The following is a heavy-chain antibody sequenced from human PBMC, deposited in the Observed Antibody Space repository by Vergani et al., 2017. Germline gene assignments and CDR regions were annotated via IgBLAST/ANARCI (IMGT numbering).Heavy chain of an antibody. Sequence: EVQLVQSGAEVKKPGESLKISCKGSGYSFTSYWIGWVRQMPGKGLEWMGIIYPGDSDTRYSPSFQGQVTISADKSISTAYLQWSSLKASDTAMYYCARHPPSGSYYDYYYDGMDVWGQGTTVTVSS. J-gene: IGHJ6*02. CDR2: IYPGDSDT. CDR1: GYSFTSYW. D-gene: IGHD1-26*01. CDR3: ARHPPSGSYYDYYYDGMDV. V-gene: IGHV5-51*01.